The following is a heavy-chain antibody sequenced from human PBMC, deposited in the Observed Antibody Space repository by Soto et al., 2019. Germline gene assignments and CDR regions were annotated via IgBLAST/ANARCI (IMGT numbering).Heavy chain of an antibody. CDR1: GGTFSSYA. V-gene: IGHV1-69*01. D-gene: IGHD2-2*01. CDR2: IIPIFGTA. CDR3: ARSGEGCSSTSCYHYYYGMDV. J-gene: IGHJ6*02. Sequence: QVQLVQSGAEVKKPGSSVKVSCKASGGTFSSYAISWVRQAPGQGLEWMGGIIPIFGTANYAQKFQGRVTITADESTSTAYMELSSLRSEDTAVYYCARSGEGCSSTSCYHYYYGMDVWGQGTTVTVSS.